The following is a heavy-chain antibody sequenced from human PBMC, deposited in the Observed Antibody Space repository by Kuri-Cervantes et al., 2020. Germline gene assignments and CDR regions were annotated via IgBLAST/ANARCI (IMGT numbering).Heavy chain of an antibody. V-gene: IGHV3-74*01. Sequence: GESLKISCVASGFTFNTYIMHWVRQVPGKGLVWVSRIDSDGSKTHYADSVEGRFTISRENAKNSLYLQMNSLRVGDTAVYYCARAHGYSSGWHDAFDIWGRRKMVTVSS. CDR2: IDSDGSKT. CDR3: ARAHGYSSGWHDAFDI. D-gene: IGHD6-19*01. J-gene: IGHJ3*02. CDR1: GFTFNTYI.